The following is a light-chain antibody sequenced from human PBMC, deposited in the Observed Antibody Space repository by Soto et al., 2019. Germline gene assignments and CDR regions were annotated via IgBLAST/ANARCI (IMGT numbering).Light chain of an antibody. V-gene: IGLV2-23*01. Sequence: QSALTQPASVSGSPGQSITISYTGTSSNVGSYNLVSWYQQHPGKAPKLMIYEGSKRPSGISNRFSGSKSGNTASLTISGLQADDEADYYCCSYAGSSSVVFGGGTKLTVL. J-gene: IGLJ2*01. CDR1: SSNVGSYNL. CDR2: EGS. CDR3: CSYAGSSSVV.